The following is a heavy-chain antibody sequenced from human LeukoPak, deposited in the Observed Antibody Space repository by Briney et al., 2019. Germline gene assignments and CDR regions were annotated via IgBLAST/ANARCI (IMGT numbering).Heavy chain of an antibody. CDR1: GFTLSSYA. J-gene: IGHJ4*02. CDR2: ISGSGGRT. Sequence: GGSMRLSCVASGFTLSSYAMSWDSQAPGKGLEWVSAISGSGGRTYYTDSVKGRFTISRDNSNNTLYLQMNSLRAEDTAVYYCANGYCSSTSCSSLGEWWGQGTLVTVSS. D-gene: IGHD2-2*03. V-gene: IGHV3-23*01. CDR3: ANGYCSSTSCSSLGEW.